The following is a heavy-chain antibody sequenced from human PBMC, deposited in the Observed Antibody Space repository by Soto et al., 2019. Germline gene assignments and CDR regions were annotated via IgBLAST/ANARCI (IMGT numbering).Heavy chain of an antibody. D-gene: IGHD2-2*01. CDR1: GFSLSTSGVG. V-gene: IGHV2-5*02. CDR3: AHSTGPIVVVPAAIDWFDP. J-gene: IGHJ5*02. CDR2: IYWDDDK. Sequence: GSCPTLVNPTQTLTLTCTFSGFSLSTSGVGVGWIRQPPGKALEWLALIYWDDDKRYSPSLKSRLTITKDTSKNQVVLTMTNMDPVDTATYYCAHSTGPIVVVPAAIDWFDPWGQGTLVTVSS.